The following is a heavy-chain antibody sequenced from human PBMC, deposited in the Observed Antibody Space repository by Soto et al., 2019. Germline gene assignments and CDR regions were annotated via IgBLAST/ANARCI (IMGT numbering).Heavy chain of an antibody. CDR3: ETGLAGAFDI. Sequence: QVQLVQSASEEKKPGASVQVSCKVSGYTLGELAIHWVRQAPGKGPEWLGSFDPEDGERFYAQSFQGRLTMTEDTSTDIAYIELTSLRSDDPVVYFCETGLAGAFDIWGQGTLVTVSS. J-gene: IGHJ3*02. CDR1: GYTLGELA. CDR2: FDPEDGER. D-gene: IGHD3-16*01. V-gene: IGHV1-24*01.